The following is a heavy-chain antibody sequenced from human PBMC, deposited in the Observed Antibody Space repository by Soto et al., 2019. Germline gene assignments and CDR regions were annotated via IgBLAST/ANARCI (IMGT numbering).Heavy chain of an antibody. J-gene: IGHJ6*02. Sequence: ASVKVSCKASGGSFSTYSISWVRQAPGQGPEWMGGIIPIFGKANYAQKFQGRVTITADESTTTAYMELSSLRSDDTAVYYCARGSRTYVYYYGMDVWGQGTTVTVS. D-gene: IGHD3-16*01. CDR3: ARGSRTYVYYYGMDV. CDR2: IIPIFGKA. V-gene: IGHV1-69*13. CDR1: GGSFSTYS.